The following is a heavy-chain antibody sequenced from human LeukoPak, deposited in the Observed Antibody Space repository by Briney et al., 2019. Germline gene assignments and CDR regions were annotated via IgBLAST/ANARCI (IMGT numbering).Heavy chain of an antibody. CDR2: IIPIFGTA. CDR1: GGTFSSYA. CDR3: ASHADCSCGSCYYYYYMDV. Sequence: ASVKVSCKASGGTFSSYAISWVRQAPGQGLEWMGGIIPIFGTANYAQKFQGRVTITTDESTSTAYMELSSLRSEDTAVYYCASHADCSCGSCYYYYYMDVWGKGTTVTVSS. V-gene: IGHV1-69*05. J-gene: IGHJ6*03. D-gene: IGHD2-15*01.